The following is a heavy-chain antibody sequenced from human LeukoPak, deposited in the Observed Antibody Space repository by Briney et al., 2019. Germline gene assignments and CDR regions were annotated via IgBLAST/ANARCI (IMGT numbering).Heavy chain of an antibody. CDR3: ARGRLRHYYYYYGMEV. CDR2: INHSGST. CDR1: GGCFSGYY. V-gene: IGHV4-34*01. D-gene: IGHD5-12*01. Sequence: SETLSLTCAVYGGCFSGYYWSWIRQPPGKGLEWIGEINHSGSTNYNPSLKSRVTISVDTSKNQFSLKLSSVTAADTAVYYCARGRLRHYYYYYGMEVWGQGTTVTVSS. J-gene: IGHJ6*02.